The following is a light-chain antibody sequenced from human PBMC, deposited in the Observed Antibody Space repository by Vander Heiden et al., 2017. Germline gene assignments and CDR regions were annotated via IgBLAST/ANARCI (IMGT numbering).Light chain of an antibody. CDR2: LGS. V-gene: IGKV2-28*01. Sequence: TQSTLSLSVTTGETASLSCRSRQSLLHSHGYNYLDWYVQKPGPSPQVLIYLGSNRAFGVTDSFSGSGSGTDFTLRIRRAEDEDVGVYYCRQALQSPTFGQGTKVEIK. CDR3: RQALQSPT. CDR1: QSLLHSHGYNY. J-gene: IGKJ1*01.